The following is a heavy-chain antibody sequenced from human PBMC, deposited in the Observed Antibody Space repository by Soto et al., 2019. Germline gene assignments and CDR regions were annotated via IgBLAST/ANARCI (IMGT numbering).Heavy chain of an antibody. V-gene: IGHV1-69*01. CDR1: GGTFSSYA. CDR3: ARTVEMATTERSRNCCGCTYYYYYGMDV. J-gene: IGHJ6*04. D-gene: IGHD1-1*01. Sequence: QVQLVQSGAEVKKPGSSVKVSCKASGGTFSSYAISWVRQAPGQGLEWMGGIIPIFGTANYAQKFQGRVTITADESTSTGYMELSSLRSEDTGVYYCARTVEMATTERSRNCCGCTYYYYYGMDVWGKGTTVPVSS. CDR2: IIPIFGTA.